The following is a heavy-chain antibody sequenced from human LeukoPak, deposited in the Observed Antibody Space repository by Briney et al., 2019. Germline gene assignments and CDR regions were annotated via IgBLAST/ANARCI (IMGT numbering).Heavy chain of an antibody. CDR2: STYSGST. Sequence: SETLSLTCAVHGGSFSGYLWSWIRQSPGKGLEWIGESTYSGSTNYNPSLKSRITIPLDTSKNQFSLKLSSVTAADTAVYYCARGSHYYDSSGYSFDYWGQGTLVTVSS. CDR1: GGSFSGYL. V-gene: IGHV4-34*01. J-gene: IGHJ4*02. D-gene: IGHD3-22*01. CDR3: ARGSHYYDSSGYSFDY.